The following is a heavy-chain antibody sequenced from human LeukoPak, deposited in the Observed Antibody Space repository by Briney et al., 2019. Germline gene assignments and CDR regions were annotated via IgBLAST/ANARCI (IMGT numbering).Heavy chain of an antibody. CDR3: ARGYSSYAFDI. D-gene: IGHD5-12*01. J-gene: IGHJ3*02. V-gene: IGHV3-66*01. CDR1: GFTVGSNY. CDR2: IYSGGST. Sequence: PGGSLRLSCAASGFTVGSNYMSWVRQAPGKGLEWVSVIYSGGSTYYADSVKGRFTISRDNSKNTLYHQMNSLRAEDTAVYYCARGYSSYAFDIWGQGTMVTVSS.